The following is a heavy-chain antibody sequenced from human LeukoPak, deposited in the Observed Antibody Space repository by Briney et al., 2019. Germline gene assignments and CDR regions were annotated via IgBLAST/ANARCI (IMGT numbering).Heavy chain of an antibody. CDR3: ARVPHSYDSSVGISDY. J-gene: IGHJ4*02. CDR2: IDPNSGGT. D-gene: IGHD3-22*01. V-gene: IGHV1-2*02. Sequence: ASVKVSCKASGSSFTGYYMHWVRQAPGQGLEWMGWIDPNSGGTNYAQKFQGRVTMTRDTSISTAYMELSRLRSDDTAVYYCARVPHSYDSSVGISDYWGQGTLVTVSS. CDR1: GSSFTGYY.